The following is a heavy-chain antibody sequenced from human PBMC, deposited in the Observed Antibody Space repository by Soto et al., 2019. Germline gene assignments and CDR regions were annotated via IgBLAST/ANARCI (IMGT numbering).Heavy chain of an antibody. V-gene: IGHV4-59*01. J-gene: IGHJ5*02. CDR2: IYYSGST. CDR3: ARVRDLRGYSYGYWFDP. D-gene: IGHD5-18*01. Sequence: PSETLSLTCTASGGSISSYYWSWIRQPPGKGLEWIGYIYYSGSTNYNPSLKSRVTISVDTSKNQFSLKLSSVTAADTAVYYCARVRDLRGYSYGYWFDPWGQGTLVTVSS. CDR1: GGSISSYY.